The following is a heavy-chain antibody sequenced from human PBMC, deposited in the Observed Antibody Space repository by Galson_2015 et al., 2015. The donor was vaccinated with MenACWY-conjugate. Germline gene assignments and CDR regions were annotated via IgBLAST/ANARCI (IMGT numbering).Heavy chain of an antibody. CDR3: ARGERWLPRGWY. D-gene: IGHD5-24*01. CDR1: GGSISSSSYY. J-gene: IGHJ4*02. CDR2: IYYSGST. Sequence: SETLSLTCTVSGGSISSSSYYWGWLRQPPGKGLEWIGSIYYSGSTYYNPSLKSRVTISVDTSKNQFSLKLSSVTAADTAVYYCARGERWLPRGWYWGQGTLVTVSS. V-gene: IGHV4-39*07.